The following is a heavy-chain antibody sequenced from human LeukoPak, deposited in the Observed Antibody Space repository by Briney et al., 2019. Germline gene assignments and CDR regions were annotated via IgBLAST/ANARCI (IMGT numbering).Heavy chain of an antibody. J-gene: IGHJ4*02. CDR3: ARELAVPYYFDH. CDR2: IKLDGSEK. CDR1: GFSFSSSW. V-gene: IGHV3-7*03. D-gene: IGHD4-17*01. Sequence: GGSLRLSCAASGFSFSSSWMSWVRQAPGKGLEWVANIKLDGSEKYFVDSVKGRFTISRDNAKNSLYLQMNSLRAEDTAVYYCARELAVPYYFDHWGQGTLVTVSS.